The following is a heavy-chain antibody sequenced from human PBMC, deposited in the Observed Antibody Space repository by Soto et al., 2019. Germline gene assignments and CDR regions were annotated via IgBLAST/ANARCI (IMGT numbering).Heavy chain of an antibody. Sequence: QVQLVQSGAEVKKPGSSVKVSCKASGGTFSSYAISWVRQAPGQGLEWMGGIIPIFGTANYAQKFQGRVTITAEECTSTAYMEMNSLRSEDTDVYYCARHPGGRCYHYGMDVWGQGTTVTVYS. D-gene: IGHD2-15*01. J-gene: IGHJ6*02. CDR2: IIPIFGTA. CDR3: ARHPGGRCYHYGMDV. V-gene: IGHV1-69*12. CDR1: GGTFSSYA.